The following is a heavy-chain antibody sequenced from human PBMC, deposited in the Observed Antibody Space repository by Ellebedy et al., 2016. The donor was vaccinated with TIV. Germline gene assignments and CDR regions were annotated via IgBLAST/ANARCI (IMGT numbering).Heavy chain of an antibody. CDR3: ARDHGDRSHFLGYEYDYYAMDV. CDR2: ISFDGSKK. CDR1: GFTFSSYA. V-gene: IGHV3-30*07. J-gene: IGHJ6*02. Sequence: PGGSLRLSCAASGFTFSSYAMHRVRQAPGKGLEWVAVISFDGSKKDYADSVKGQFTISRDNSEDTLYLQMSSLRGEDTAVYYCARDHGDRSHFLGYEYDYYAMDVWGQGTTVTVSS. D-gene: IGHD3-3*01.